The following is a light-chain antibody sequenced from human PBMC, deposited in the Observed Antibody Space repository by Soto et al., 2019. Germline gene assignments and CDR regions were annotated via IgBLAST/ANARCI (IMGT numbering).Light chain of an antibody. Sequence: QSALTQPRSVSGSPGQSVAISCTGTRSDVGGYNYVSWYRQHPGRAPKLLLYDVTKRPSGVPDRFSGSKSGNTASLTSSGRQADDEAAYYCCSYAGSYIVVIGGGTKLTVL. V-gene: IGLV2-11*01. CDR1: RSDVGGYNY. CDR2: DVT. J-gene: IGLJ2*01. CDR3: CSYAGSYIVV.